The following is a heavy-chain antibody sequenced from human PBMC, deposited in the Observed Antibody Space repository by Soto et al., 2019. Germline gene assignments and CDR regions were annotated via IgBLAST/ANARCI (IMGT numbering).Heavy chain of an antibody. V-gene: IGHV1-18*01. CDR2: MSANNGNT. D-gene: IGHD3-10*01. Sequence: GASVKVSCKASGYTFTSYGISWVRQAPGQGLEWMGWMSANNGNTNYAQKFQGRVTMTKNTSISTAYMKMSSLRSEDTAVYYCAREESNWFDPWGQGTLVTVSS. CDR1: GYTFTSYG. CDR3: AREESNWFDP. J-gene: IGHJ5*02.